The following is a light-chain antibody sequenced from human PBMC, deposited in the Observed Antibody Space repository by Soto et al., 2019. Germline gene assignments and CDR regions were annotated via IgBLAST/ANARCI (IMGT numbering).Light chain of an antibody. Sequence: EIVLTQSPGTLSLSPGERATLSCRASQSVGSSYLAWYQQKPGQAPRLLIYGASSRATGIQDRFTGSGSGTDFTLTISRLETEDSAVYYCQQYGSSTGTFGQGTKVEIK. CDR3: QQYGSSTGT. CDR2: GAS. CDR1: QSVGSSY. V-gene: IGKV3-20*01. J-gene: IGKJ1*01.